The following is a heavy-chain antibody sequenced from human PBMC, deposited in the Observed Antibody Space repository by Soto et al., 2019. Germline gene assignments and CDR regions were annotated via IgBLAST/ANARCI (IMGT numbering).Heavy chain of an antibody. CDR2: IKQDGSEK. D-gene: IGHD3-3*01. CDR3: ARVKYDFWSGTVGNFDY. V-gene: IGHV3-7*01. CDR1: GFTFSSYW. Sequence: ESGGGLVQPGGSLRLSCAASGFTFSSYWMSWVRQAPGTGLEWVANIKQDGSEKYYVDSVKGRFTISRDNAKNSLYLQMNSLRAEDTAVYYCARVKYDFWSGTVGNFDYWGQGTLVTVSS. J-gene: IGHJ4*02.